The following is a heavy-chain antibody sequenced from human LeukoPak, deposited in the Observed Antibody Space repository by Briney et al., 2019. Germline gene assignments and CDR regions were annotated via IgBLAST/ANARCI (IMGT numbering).Heavy chain of an antibody. CDR2: ISGSGGST. V-gene: IGHV3-23*01. D-gene: IGHD3-3*01. Sequence: GGXLRLSCAASGFTFSSYAMSWVRQAPGKGLEWVSAISGSGGSTYYADSVKGRFTISRDNSKNTLYLQMNSLRAEDTAVYYCAKRQRFLEWLLEGFDYWGQGTLVTVSS. CDR3: AKRQRFLEWLLEGFDY. J-gene: IGHJ4*02. CDR1: GFTFSSYA.